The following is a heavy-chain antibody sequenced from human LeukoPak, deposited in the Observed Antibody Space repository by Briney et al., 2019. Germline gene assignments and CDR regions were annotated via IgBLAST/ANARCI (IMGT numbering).Heavy chain of an antibody. D-gene: IGHD2-2*02. V-gene: IGHV4-34*01. CDR3: ARVGYCSSTSCYNYYYYYMDV. J-gene: IGHJ6*03. CDR1: GGSFSGYY. CDR2: INHSGST. Sequence: SETLSLTCAVYGGSFSGYYWSWIRQPPGKGLEWIGEINHSGSTNYNPSLKSRVTISVDTSKNQFSLKLSSVTAADTAVYYCARVGYCSSTSCYNYYYYYMDVWGKGTTVTVSS.